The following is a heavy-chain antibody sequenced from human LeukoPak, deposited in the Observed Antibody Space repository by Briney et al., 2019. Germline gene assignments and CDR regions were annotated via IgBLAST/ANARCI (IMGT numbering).Heavy chain of an antibody. J-gene: IGHJ5*02. CDR1: GGSFSGYY. CDR2: INHSGST. V-gene: IGHV4-34*01. D-gene: IGHD4-17*01. Sequence: SETLSLTCAVYGGSFSGYYWSWIRQPPGKGLEWIGEINHSGSTNYNPSPKSRVTISVDTSKNQFSLKLSPVTAADTAVYYCAREEGESYGDWFDPWGQGTLVTASS. CDR3: AREEGESYGDWFDP.